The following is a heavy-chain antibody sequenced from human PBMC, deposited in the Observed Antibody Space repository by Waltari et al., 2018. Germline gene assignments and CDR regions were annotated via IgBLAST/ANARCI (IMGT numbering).Heavy chain of an antibody. CDR3: ARSYYDILTGYGDY. J-gene: IGHJ4*02. Sequence: QLQLQESGPGLVKPSETLSLTCTVSGGSLSSRRYFRGWLRQPPGKGLEWIGSIYYSGSTYYNPSLKSRVTISVDTSKNQFSLKLSSVTAADTAVYYCARSYYDILTGYGDYWGQGTLVTVSS. V-gene: IGHV4-39*07. CDR1: GGSLSSRRYF. CDR2: IYYSGST. D-gene: IGHD3-9*01.